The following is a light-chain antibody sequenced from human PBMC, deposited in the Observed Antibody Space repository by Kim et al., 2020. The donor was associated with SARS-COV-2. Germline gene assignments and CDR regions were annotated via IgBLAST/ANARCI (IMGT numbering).Light chain of an antibody. CDR2: GHS. V-gene: IGLV1-40*01. J-gene: IGLJ1*01. Sequence: QWVTIACTGSSFNSGAGYDVHWYQQLPGTAPKLLIYGHSNRPSGVPDRFSGSKSGTSASLAITGLQAEDEADYDCQSYDSSLSGYVFGTGTKVTVL. CDR1: SFNSGAGYD. CDR3: QSYDSSLSGYV.